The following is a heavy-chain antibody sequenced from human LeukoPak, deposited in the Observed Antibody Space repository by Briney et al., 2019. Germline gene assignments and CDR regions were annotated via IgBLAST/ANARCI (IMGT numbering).Heavy chain of an antibody. D-gene: IGHD3-22*01. CDR2: INHSGST. CDR3: AGNEDSSGPIDY. V-gene: IGHV4-34*01. Sequence: KPSETLSLTCAVYGGSFSGYYWSWIRQPPGKGLEWIGEINHSGSTNYNPSLKSRVTISVDTSKNQFSLKLSSVTAADTAVHYCAGNEDSSGPIDYWGQGTLVTVSS. CDR1: GGSFSGYY. J-gene: IGHJ4*02.